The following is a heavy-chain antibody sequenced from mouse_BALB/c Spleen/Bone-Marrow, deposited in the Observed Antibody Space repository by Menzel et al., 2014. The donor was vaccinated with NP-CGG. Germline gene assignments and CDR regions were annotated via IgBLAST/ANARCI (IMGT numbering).Heavy chain of an antibody. CDR2: IRLKSNNYAT. CDR1: GFTFXNYW. Sequence: EVQLVESEGGLVQPGGSMKLSCVASGFTFXNYWMNWVRQSPEKGLEWVAEIRLKSNNYATHYAESVKGRFTISRDDSKSSVYLQMNNLRAEDTGIYYCTTGFAYWGQGTLVTVSA. V-gene: IGHV6-6*02. CDR3: TTGFAY. J-gene: IGHJ3*01.